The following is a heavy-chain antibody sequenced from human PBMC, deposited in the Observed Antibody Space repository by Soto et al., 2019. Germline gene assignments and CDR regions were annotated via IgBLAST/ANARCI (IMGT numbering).Heavy chain of an antibody. CDR3: ARGSSNWASYVCF. V-gene: IGHV3-48*02. Sequence: EVHLVESGGGLVQPGGSLRLSCAASGFTFSSYSLNWVRQAPGTGLEWVSDITSSGTTVYYADSVRGRFTISRDNAKNSLYLPMHSLRDDDTAVYYWARGSSNWASYVCFWGQGNLVTVSS. CDR2: ITSSGTTV. D-gene: IGHD6-13*01. CDR1: GFTFSSYS. J-gene: IGHJ4*02.